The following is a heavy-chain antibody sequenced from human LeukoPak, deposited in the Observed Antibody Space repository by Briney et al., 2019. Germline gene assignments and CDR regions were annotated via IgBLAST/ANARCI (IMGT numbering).Heavy chain of an antibody. J-gene: IGHJ4*02. V-gene: IGHV3-48*04. Sequence: GGSLRLSCAASGFSFSTYTMNWVRQAPGKGLDWVSYISSSSSTIYYADSVKGRFTISRDNAKNSLYLQMNSLRAEDTAVHYCAEGYRSGSYMVWGQGTLVTVSS. D-gene: IGHD3-10*01. CDR1: GFSFSTYT. CDR2: ISSSSSTI. CDR3: AEGYRSGSYMV.